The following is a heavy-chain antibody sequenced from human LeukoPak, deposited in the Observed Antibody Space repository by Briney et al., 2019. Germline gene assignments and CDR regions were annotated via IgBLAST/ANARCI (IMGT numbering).Heavy chain of an antibody. D-gene: IGHD1-26*01. CDR2: ISSSSSYI. CDR3: ARGASGSYYGGFDY. J-gene: IGHJ4*02. V-gene: IGHV3-21*01. CDR1: GFTFSSYS. Sequence: GGSLRLSCAASGFTFSSYSMNWVRQAPGKGLEWVSSISSSSSYIYYADSVKGRFTISRDNAKNSLYLQMNSLRAEDTAVYYCARGASGSYYGGFDYWGQGTLVTVSS.